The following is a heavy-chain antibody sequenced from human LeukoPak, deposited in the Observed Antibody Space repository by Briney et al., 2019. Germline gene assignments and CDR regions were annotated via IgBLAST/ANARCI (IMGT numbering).Heavy chain of an antibody. V-gene: IGHV1-69*04. CDR3: ATGFHWLSPDL. CDR2: IIPILGIA. CDR1: GGTFSSYA. J-gene: IGHJ5*02. Sequence: ASVKVSCKASGGTFSSYAISWVRQAPGQGLEWMGRIIPILGIANYAQKFQGRVTITADKSTSAAYMELSSLRSEDTAVYYCATGFHWLSPDLWGQGTLVTVSS. D-gene: IGHD3-9*01.